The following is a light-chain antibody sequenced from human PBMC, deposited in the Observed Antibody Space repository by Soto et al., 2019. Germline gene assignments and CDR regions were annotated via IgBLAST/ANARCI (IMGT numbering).Light chain of an antibody. CDR1: SSDVGGYNY. V-gene: IGLV2-14*01. J-gene: IGLJ3*02. Sequence: QSALTQPASVSGSPGQSITISCTGTSSDVGGYNYVSWFQQHPGKAPKLMIYEVGNRPSGIPNRFSGSRSANTASLTISGLQTEDEADYYCSSFTTSDTWVFGGGTKLTVL. CDR3: SSFTTSDTWV. CDR2: EVG.